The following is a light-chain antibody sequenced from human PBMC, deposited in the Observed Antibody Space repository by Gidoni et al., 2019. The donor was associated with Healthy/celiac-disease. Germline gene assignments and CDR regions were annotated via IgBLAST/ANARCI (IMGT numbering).Light chain of an antibody. Sequence: DIQMTPSPSTLSASVGDRVTITCRASQSISSWLAWYQQKPGKAPKLLIYKASSLESGVPSRFSGSGSGTEFTLTISSLKPDDFATYYCQQYNSYSCSFXQXTKLEIK. J-gene: IGKJ2*04. CDR1: QSISSW. V-gene: IGKV1-5*03. CDR3: QQYNSYSCS. CDR2: KAS.